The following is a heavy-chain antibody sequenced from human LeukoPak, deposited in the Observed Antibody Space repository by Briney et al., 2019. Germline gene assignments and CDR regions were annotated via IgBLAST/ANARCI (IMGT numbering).Heavy chain of an antibody. J-gene: IGHJ4*02. D-gene: IGHD4-11*01. CDR2: ISGSGSAM. V-gene: IGHV3-48*01. Sequence: PGGSLRLSCAASGFTFSSYSMNWVRRVPGQGLEWVSYISGSGSAMYYADSVKGRFTISRDNAKNSLYLQMNSLRAEDTAVYYCARGTGSNYTLGYWGQGTLVTVS. CDR1: GFTFSSYS. CDR3: ARGTGSNYTLGY.